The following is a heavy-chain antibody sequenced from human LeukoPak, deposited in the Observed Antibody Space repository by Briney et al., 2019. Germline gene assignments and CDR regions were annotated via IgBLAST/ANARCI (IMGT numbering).Heavy chain of an antibody. CDR2: ISYDGSNK. V-gene: IGHV3-30*03. Sequence: PGGSLRLSCAASGFTFSSYGMHWVRQAPGKGLEWVAVISYDGSNKYYADSVKGRFTISRDNSKNTLYLQMNSLRAEDTAVYYCARAPSQGYSSGWYLDYWGQGTLVTVSS. J-gene: IGHJ4*02. D-gene: IGHD6-19*01. CDR1: GFTFSSYG. CDR3: ARAPSQGYSSGWYLDY.